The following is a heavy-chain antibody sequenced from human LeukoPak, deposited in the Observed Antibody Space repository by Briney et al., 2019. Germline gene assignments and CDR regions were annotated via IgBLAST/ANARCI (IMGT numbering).Heavy chain of an antibody. Sequence: ASVKVSCKASGGTFSSYAISWVRQAPGQGLEWMGGIIPIFGTANYARKFQGRVTITTDESTSTAYMELSSLRSEDTAVYYCARGSDSSGYYSQPYTYFDYWGQGTLVTVSS. J-gene: IGHJ4*02. V-gene: IGHV1-69*05. D-gene: IGHD3-22*01. CDR1: GGTFSSYA. CDR2: IIPIFGTA. CDR3: ARGSDSSGYYSQPYTYFDY.